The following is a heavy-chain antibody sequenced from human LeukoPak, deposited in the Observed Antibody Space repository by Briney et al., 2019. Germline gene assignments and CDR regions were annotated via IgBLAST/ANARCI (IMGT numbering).Heavy chain of an antibody. D-gene: IGHD4-11*01. CDR1: GGSISSSSYY. CDR3: ARGGSNYGFALENDYYYYMDV. Sequence: PSETLSLTCTVSGGSISSSSYYWGWIRQPPGKGLEWIGSIYYSGSTYYNPSLKSRVTISVDTSKNQFSLKLSSVTAADTAVYYCARGGSNYGFALENDYYYYMDVWGKGTTVTVSS. J-gene: IGHJ6*03. V-gene: IGHV4-39*07. CDR2: IYYSGST.